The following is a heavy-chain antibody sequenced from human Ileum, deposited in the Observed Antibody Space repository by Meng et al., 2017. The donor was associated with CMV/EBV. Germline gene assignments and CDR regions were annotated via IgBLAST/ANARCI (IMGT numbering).Heavy chain of an antibody. Sequence: QITLKESGPTLVKPTQTLTLTCTFSGFSFSTRGVGVGWIRQPPGKALEWLALIYWDDDKRYSPSLKSRLTITKDTSKNQVVLTMTNMDPVDTATYYCAHRRGIEEYFQHWGQGTLVTVSS. D-gene: IGHD6-13*01. CDR1: GFSFSTRGVG. CDR2: IYWDDDK. J-gene: IGHJ1*01. V-gene: IGHV2-5*02. CDR3: AHRRGIEEYFQH.